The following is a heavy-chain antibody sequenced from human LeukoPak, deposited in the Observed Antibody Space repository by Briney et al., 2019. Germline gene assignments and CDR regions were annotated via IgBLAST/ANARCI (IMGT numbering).Heavy chain of an antibody. Sequence: SQTLSLTCAISGDSVSSNSAAWNWIRHSPSRGLEWLGRTYYRSKWYNDYAVSVNTRITINPDTSKNQFSLQLNSVTPEDTAVYYCARDGSKGRSSSWYEGFDPWGQGTLVTVSS. CDR2: TYYRSKWYN. V-gene: IGHV6-1*01. CDR1: GDSVSSNSAA. J-gene: IGHJ5*02. CDR3: ARDGSKGRSSSWYEGFDP. D-gene: IGHD6-13*01.